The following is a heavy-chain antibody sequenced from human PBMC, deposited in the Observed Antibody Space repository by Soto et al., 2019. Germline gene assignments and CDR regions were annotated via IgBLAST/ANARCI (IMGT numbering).Heavy chain of an antibody. D-gene: IGHD3-9*01. CDR3: ARSYSSYDIATEFDP. J-gene: IGHJ5*02. CDR2: IWYDGSNK. CDR1: GFTFSSYG. Sequence: PGGSLRLSCAASGFTFSSYGMHWVRQAPGKGLEWVAVIWYDGSNKYYADSVKGRFTISRDNSKSTLYLQMNSLRAEDTAVYYCARSYSSYDIATEFDPWGQGTLVTVSS. V-gene: IGHV3-33*01.